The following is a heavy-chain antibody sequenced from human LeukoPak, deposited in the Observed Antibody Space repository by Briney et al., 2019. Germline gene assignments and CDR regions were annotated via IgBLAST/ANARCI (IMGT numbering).Heavy chain of an antibody. Sequence: GGSLRLSCAASGFTFSSYSMNWVRQAPGKGLEWVSSISSSSSYIYYADSVKGRFTISRDNAKNSLYLQMNSLRAEDTAVNYCARASSGWYGNFDYWGQGTLVTVSS. CDR2: ISSSSSYI. J-gene: IGHJ4*02. CDR1: GFTFSSYS. CDR3: ARASSGWYGNFDY. V-gene: IGHV3-21*01. D-gene: IGHD6-19*01.